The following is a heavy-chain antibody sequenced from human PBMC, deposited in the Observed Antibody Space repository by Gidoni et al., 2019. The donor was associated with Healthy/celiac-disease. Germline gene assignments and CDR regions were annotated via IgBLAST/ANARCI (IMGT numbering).Heavy chain of an antibody. Sequence: QVQLVQSGAEVKKPGASVKVSCKASGYTFTGYYMHWVRQAPGQGLEWMGRINPNSGGTNYAQKFQGRVTMTRDTSISTAYMELSRLRSDDTAVYYCARDRTNWNYVSLNWFDPWGQGTLVTVSS. J-gene: IGHJ5*02. V-gene: IGHV1-2*06. CDR3: ARDRTNWNYVSLNWFDP. CDR1: GYTFTGYY. D-gene: IGHD1-7*01. CDR2: INPNSGGT.